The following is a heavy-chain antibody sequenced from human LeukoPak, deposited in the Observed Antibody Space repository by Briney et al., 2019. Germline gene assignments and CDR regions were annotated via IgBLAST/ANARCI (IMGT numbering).Heavy chain of an antibody. Sequence: SETLSLTCTVSGGSISSSSYYWGWIRQPPGKGLEWIGSIYYSGSTYYNPSLRSRVTISVDTSKNQFSLKLSSVTAADTAVYYCARILNYYGSGSYYNGGDYWGQGTLVTVSS. CDR3: ARILNYYGSGSYYNGGDY. CDR1: GGSISSSSYY. D-gene: IGHD3-10*01. CDR2: IYYSGST. J-gene: IGHJ4*02. V-gene: IGHV4-39*01.